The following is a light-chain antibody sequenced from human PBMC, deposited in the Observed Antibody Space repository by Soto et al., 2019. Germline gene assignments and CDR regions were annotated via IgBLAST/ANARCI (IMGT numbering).Light chain of an antibody. CDR3: QTWGTGIHVV. CDR1: SGHSSYA. J-gene: IGLJ2*01. V-gene: IGLV4-69*01. CDR2: LNSDGSH. Sequence: QTVVTQSPSASASLGASVTLTCTLSSGHSSYAIAWHQQQPEKGPRFLMKLNSDGSHSKGDGIPDRFSGSSSGAERYLTISSLQSEDEADYYCQTWGTGIHVVFGGGTKLTVL.